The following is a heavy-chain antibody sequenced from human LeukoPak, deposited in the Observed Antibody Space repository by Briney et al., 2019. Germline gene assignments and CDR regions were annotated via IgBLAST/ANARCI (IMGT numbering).Heavy chain of an antibody. J-gene: IGHJ4*02. CDR1: GFTFSSYA. D-gene: IGHD5-24*01. Sequence: GGSLRLSCAASGFTFSSYAMHWVRQAPGKGLEWVSSISSSSSYIYYADSVKGRFTISRDNAKNSLYLQMNSLRAEDTAVYYCARDTWLQSGYYFDYWGQGTLVTVSS. CDR2: ISSSSSYI. V-gene: IGHV3-21*01. CDR3: ARDTWLQSGYYFDY.